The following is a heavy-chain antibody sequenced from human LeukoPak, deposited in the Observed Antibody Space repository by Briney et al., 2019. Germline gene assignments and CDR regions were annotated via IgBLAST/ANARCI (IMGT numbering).Heavy chain of an antibody. J-gene: IGHJ6*03. Sequence: SETLSLTCAVYGGSFSSYYWGWIRQPPGKGLEWIGSIYYSGSTYYSPSLKSRVTISVDTSKNQFSLKLSSVTAADTAVYYCARGYYYYMDVWGKGTTVTVSS. CDR2: IYYSGST. CDR1: GGSFSSYY. V-gene: IGHV4-39*07. CDR3: ARGYYYYMDV.